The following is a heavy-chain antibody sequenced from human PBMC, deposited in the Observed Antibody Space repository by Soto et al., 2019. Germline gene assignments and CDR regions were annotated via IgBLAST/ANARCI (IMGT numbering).Heavy chain of an antibody. Sequence: NPSETLSLTCTVSGGSISSGGYYWSWIRQHPGKGLEWIGYIYYSGSTYYNPSLKSRVTISVDTSKNQFSLKLSSVTAADTAVYYCARERRYFEWSHPSGLWGQGTLVTVAS. CDR2: IYYSGST. J-gene: IGHJ4*02. V-gene: IGHV4-31*03. D-gene: IGHD3-9*01. CDR3: ARERRYFEWSHPSGL. CDR1: GGSISSGGYY.